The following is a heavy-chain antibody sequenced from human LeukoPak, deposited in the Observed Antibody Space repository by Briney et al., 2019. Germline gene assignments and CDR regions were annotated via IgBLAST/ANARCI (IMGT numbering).Heavy chain of an antibody. CDR3: ARELSAVGRWGAFDM. D-gene: IGHD6-13*01. V-gene: IGHV1-2*02. CDR2: INPNSGAT. J-gene: IGHJ3*02. Sequence: ASVKVSCKASVYTFTDYFIHWIRQAPGQGLEWMGWINPNSGATSYAQKFQGRVTMTRDTSINTGNMELTGLRFDDTAVYYCARELSAVGRWGAFDMWGQGTMVTVSS. CDR1: VYTFTDYF.